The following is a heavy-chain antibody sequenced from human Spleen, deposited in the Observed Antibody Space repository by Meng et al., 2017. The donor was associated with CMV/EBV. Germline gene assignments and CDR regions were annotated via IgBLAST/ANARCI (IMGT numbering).Heavy chain of an antibody. J-gene: IGHJ6*02. V-gene: IGHV3-23*01. Sequence: GSLRLSCAASGFTFSSYAMSWVRQAPGKGLEWVAAISGSGGSRYYADSVKGWFTISRDNSKNTLYLQMNSLRAEDTAVYFCAKGVREQYYYYYGMDVWGQGTTVTVSS. D-gene: IGHD3-10*01. CDR2: ISGSGGSR. CDR1: GFTFSSYA. CDR3: AKGVREQYYYYYGMDV.